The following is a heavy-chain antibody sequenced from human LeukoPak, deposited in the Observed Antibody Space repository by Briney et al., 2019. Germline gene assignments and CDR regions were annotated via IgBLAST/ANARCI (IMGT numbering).Heavy chain of an antibody. CDR3: ARDRRYCSDGVCYHYYYMDV. J-gene: IGHJ6*03. CDR1: GDTFSNYA. Sequence: SVTVSCTASGDTFSNYAIGWVRQAPGQGLEWMGRIIPIFGTANYAQKFQDRVTIIADKATSTAYMELSSLRSEDTAVYYCARDRRYCSDGVCYHYYYMDVWGKGTTVTVSS. CDR2: IIPIFGTA. V-gene: IGHV1-69*06. D-gene: IGHD2-8*01.